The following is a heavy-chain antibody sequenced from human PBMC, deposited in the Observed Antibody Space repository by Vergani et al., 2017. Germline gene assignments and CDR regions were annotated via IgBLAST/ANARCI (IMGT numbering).Heavy chain of an antibody. D-gene: IGHD2-15*01. Sequence: EVHLEESGGGLVQPGGSLRLSCAASGFTFGDYYMAWIRLAPGKGLDWVASIKRDGTETFYVDSVKGLFTISRDNAKTTLYLQMNSLRDEDRGFYYCARISGGSAPYLHYWGQGTLVTVAS. CDR2: IKRDGTET. CDR1: GFTFGDYY. J-gene: IGHJ1*01. CDR3: ARISGGSAPYLHY. V-gene: IGHV3-7*01.